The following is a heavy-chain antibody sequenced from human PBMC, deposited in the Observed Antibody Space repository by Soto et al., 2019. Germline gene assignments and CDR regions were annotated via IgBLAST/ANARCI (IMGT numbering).Heavy chain of an antibody. CDR2: IIPIFGTA. Sequence: QEQLVQSGAEVKKPGSSVKVSCKASGGTFSSYAISWVRQAPGQGLEWMGGIIPIFGTANYAQKFQGRVTITADKSTSNANMELSGWSSEATAVYYCAGEGVGGYYGSGRLNWFDPWGQGTLVTVSS. V-gene: IGHV1-69*06. CDR1: GGTFSSYA. CDR3: AGEGVGGYYGSGRLNWFDP. D-gene: IGHD3-10*01. J-gene: IGHJ5*02.